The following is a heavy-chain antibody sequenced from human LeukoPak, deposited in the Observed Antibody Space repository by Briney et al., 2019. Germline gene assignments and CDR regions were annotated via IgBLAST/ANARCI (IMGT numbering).Heavy chain of an antibody. CDR1: GGSFSGYY. CDR2: INHSGST. D-gene: IGHD2-2*01. CDR3: ARGPTLYCSSTSCYPLDP. J-gene: IGHJ5*02. V-gene: IGHV4-34*01. Sequence: SETLSLTCAVYGGSFSGYYWSWIRQPLGKGLEWIGEINHSGSTNYNPSLKSRVTISVDTSKNQFSLKLSSVTAADTAVYYCARGPTLYCSSTSCYPLDPWGQGTLVTVSS.